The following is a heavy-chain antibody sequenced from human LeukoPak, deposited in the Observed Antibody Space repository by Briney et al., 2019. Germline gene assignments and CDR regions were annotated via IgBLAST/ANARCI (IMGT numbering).Heavy chain of an antibody. Sequence: GGFLRLSCAASGFTFSSFSLNWVRQAPGKGLEWVSSISSSSSFIYYADSVKGRFTISRDNAKNSLYLQMNSLRAEDTAVYYCARDNQPGIAAYWGQGTLVTVSS. D-gene: IGHD6-13*01. CDR1: GFTFSSFS. CDR2: ISSSSSFI. CDR3: ARDNQPGIAAY. J-gene: IGHJ4*02. V-gene: IGHV3-21*01.